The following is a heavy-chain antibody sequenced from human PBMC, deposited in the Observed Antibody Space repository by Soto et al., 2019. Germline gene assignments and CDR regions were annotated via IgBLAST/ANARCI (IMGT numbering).Heavy chain of an antibody. V-gene: IGHV3-21*01. Sequence: EVQLVESGGSLVKPGGSLRLSCVGTGFTFADYSMNWVRQAPGKGLEWISCIGSSSTYTYYTDSVKGRFTISRDNARNSLYLEMNSLRADDTAVYYCARGGYGDFGPKYWNSFMDVWGKGTTVTASS. D-gene: IGHD4-17*01. J-gene: IGHJ6*03. CDR3: ARGGYGDFGPKYWNSFMDV. CDR1: GFTFADYS. CDR2: IGSSSTYT.